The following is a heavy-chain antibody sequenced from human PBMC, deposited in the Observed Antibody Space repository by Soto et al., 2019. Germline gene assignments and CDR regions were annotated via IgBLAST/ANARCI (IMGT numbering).Heavy chain of an antibody. Sequence: QVQLVQSGAEVKKPGSSVKVSCKGSGGTFSSYTISWVRQAPGQGLEWMGRIIPILGKANYAQKFQGRVTITADISTSTAYMELSSLRSEDTAVYYCASLMSSGYYYGMDVWGQGTTVTVSS. D-gene: IGHD3-10*01. CDR2: IIPILGKA. CDR3: ASLMSSGYYYGMDV. V-gene: IGHV1-69*02. CDR1: GGTFSSYT. J-gene: IGHJ6*02.